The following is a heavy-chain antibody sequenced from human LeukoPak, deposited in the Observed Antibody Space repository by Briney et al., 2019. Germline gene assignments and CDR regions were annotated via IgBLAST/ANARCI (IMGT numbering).Heavy chain of an antibody. CDR2: LSHDGSTK. CDR1: GFTFSGYT. CDR3: NGDYNY. V-gene: IGHV3-30-3*01. Sequence: GRSLRLSCAASGFTFSGYTMHWVRQAPGKGLEWVAVLSHDGSTKYYADSVKGRFTISRDNSKNTLYVQMNSLRAEDTAVYYCNGDYNYWGQGTLVTVSS. D-gene: IGHD4-17*01. J-gene: IGHJ4*02.